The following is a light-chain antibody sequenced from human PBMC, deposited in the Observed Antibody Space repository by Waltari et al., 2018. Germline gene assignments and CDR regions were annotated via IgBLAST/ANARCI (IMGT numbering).Light chain of an antibody. CDR3: QQSYSTPWT. V-gene: IGKV1-39*01. CDR2: AAS. Sequence: DIQMTQSPSSLSASVGDRVTITCRASQSISSYLNWYQQKPGKAPKLLIYAASSLQSGVPSMFSGSGSGTDFTLTISSLQPEYFATYYCQQSYSTPWTFGQGTKVEIK. J-gene: IGKJ1*01. CDR1: QSISSY.